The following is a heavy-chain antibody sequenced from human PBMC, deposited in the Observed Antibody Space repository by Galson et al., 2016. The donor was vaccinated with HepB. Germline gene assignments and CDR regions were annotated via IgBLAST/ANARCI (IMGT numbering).Heavy chain of an antibody. V-gene: IGHV3-33*01. D-gene: IGHD6-19*01. CDR2: IWYDGSNK. Sequence: SLRLSCAASGFTFSRYGMHWVRQAPGKGLESVAFIWYDGSNKYYADSVKGRFTISRDNSKNPLYLQMNSLRAEDTAVYYCAREDPNIAVAALDYWGQGTPVTVSS. CDR1: GFTFSRYG. CDR3: AREDPNIAVAALDY. J-gene: IGHJ4*02.